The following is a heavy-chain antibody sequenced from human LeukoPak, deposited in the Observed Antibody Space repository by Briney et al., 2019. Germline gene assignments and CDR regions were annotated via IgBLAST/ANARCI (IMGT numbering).Heavy chain of an antibody. J-gene: IGHJ4*02. D-gene: IGHD5-18*01. V-gene: IGHV3-48*03. Sequence: GGSLRLSCAASGFNFSSYEMNWVRQAPGKGLEWVSYISSSGSTIYYADSVKGRFTISRDNAKNSLYLQMNSLRAEDTALYYCARWGYSYGYTRRAFGYWGQGTLVTVSS. CDR2: ISSSGSTI. CDR1: GFNFSSYE. CDR3: ARWGYSYGYTRRAFGY.